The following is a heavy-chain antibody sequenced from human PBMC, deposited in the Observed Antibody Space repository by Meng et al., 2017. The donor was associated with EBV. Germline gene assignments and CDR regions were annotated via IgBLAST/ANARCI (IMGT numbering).Heavy chain of an antibody. V-gene: IGHV4-39*07. J-gene: IGHJ4*02. Sequence: QSWGPGVGKHSETLSLICTVSGGSISSSSYYWGWVRQPPGKGLEWIGSIYYRGSTYYNPSLKSRVTISVDTSKNQFSLKLSSVTAADTAVYYCARVDGDYLRGYYFDYWGQGTLVTVSS. CDR2: IYYRGST. CDR1: GGSISSSSYY. D-gene: IGHD4-17*01. CDR3: ARVDGDYLRGYYFDY.